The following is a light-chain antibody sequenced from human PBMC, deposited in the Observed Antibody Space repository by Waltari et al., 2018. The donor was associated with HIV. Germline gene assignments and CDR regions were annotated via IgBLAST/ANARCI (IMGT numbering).Light chain of an antibody. J-gene: IGLJ1*01. CDR1: SSNIGTDN. CDR2: KNY. Sequence: SVLTQPPSASGTPGQTVTISCSGGSSNIGTDNVYWYQQLPGLTPKLLIYKNYVRPSGVPDRFAGSKSGTSASLAISGLRSEDEADYYCVGWDSSLSAYVFGAGTKVTVL. V-gene: IGLV1-47*01. CDR3: VGWDSSLSAYV.